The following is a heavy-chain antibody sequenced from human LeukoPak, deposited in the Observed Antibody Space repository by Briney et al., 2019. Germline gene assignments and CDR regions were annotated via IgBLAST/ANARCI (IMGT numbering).Heavy chain of an antibody. CDR2: ISGSGGST. V-gene: IGHV3-23*01. CDR3: AKTDRWLVIANFDY. CDR1: GFTFSSYA. J-gene: IGHJ4*02. Sequence: GSLRLSCAASGFTFSSYAMSWVRQAPGKGLEWVSAISGSGGSTYYADSAKGRFTISRDNSKNTLYLQMNSLRAEDTAVYYCAKTDRWLVIANFDYWGQGTLVTVSS. D-gene: IGHD2-21*01.